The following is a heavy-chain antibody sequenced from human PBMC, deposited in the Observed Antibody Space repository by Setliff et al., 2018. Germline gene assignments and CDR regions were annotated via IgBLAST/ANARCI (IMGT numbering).Heavy chain of an antibody. CDR2: VASTGSFT. V-gene: IGHV3-11*03. J-gene: IGHJ3*02. CDR3: AKGGDWDDEHYAFDI. CDR1: GFTFSDSY. D-gene: IGHD1-1*01. Sequence: PGGSLRLSCLASGFTFSDSYMSWMRQAPGKGLEWVSYVASTGSFTKEADSVRGRFSVSRDNSKKSVFLQMNDLRVEDTAVYFCAKGGDWDDEHYAFDIWGQGTMVTVSS.